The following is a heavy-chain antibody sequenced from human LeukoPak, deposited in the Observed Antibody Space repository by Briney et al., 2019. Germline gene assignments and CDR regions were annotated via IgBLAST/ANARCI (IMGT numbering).Heavy chain of an antibody. V-gene: IGHV4-34*01. Sequence: SETLSLTCAVYGGSFSGYYWSWIRQPPGKGLEWIGEINQSGSTNYNPSLKSRVTISVDTSKNQFSLKLSSVTAADTAVYYCARAKDLIVVVPAARAFDIWGQGTMVTVSS. CDR1: GGSFSGYY. CDR2: INQSGST. J-gene: IGHJ3*02. CDR3: ARAKDLIVVVPAARAFDI. D-gene: IGHD2-2*01.